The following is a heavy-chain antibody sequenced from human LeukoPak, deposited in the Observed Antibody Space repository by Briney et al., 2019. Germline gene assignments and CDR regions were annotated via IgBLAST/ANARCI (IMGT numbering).Heavy chain of an antibody. CDR3: ARANGYSYEY. CDR1: GGSISSYY. D-gene: IGHD5-18*01. Sequence: SETLSLTCTVSGGSISSYYWSWIRQPPGKGLEWIGYIYYSGSTNYNPSLKSRVTISVDTSKNQFSPKLSSVTAADTAVYYCARANGYSYEYWGQGTLVTVSS. V-gene: IGHV4-59*01. J-gene: IGHJ4*02. CDR2: IYYSGST.